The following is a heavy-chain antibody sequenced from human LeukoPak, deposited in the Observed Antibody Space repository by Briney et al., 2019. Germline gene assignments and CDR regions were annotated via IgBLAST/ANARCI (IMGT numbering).Heavy chain of an antibody. CDR3: ARGSRYYYPDY. Sequence: PSETLSLTCAVYGGSFSGYYWSWIRQLPGKGLEWIGEINHSGSTNYNPSLKSRVTISVDTSKNQFSLKLSSVTAADTAVYYCARGSRYYYPDYWGQGTLVTVSS. V-gene: IGHV4-34*01. CDR1: GGSFSGYY. D-gene: IGHD3-10*01. J-gene: IGHJ4*02. CDR2: INHSGST.